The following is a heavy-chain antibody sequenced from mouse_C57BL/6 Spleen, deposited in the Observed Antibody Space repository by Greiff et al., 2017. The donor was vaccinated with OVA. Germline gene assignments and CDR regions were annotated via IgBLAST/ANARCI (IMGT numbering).Heavy chain of an antibody. CDR1: GFTFSSYT. CDR3: ARRNWDNAWFAY. D-gene: IGHD4-1*01. Sequence: EVQLVESGGGLVKPGGSLKLSCAASGFTFSSYTMSWVRQTPEKRLEWVATISGGGGNTYYPDSVKGRLTISRDNAKNTLYLQMSSLRSEDTALYYCARRNWDNAWFAYWGQGTLVTVSA. V-gene: IGHV5-9*01. CDR2: ISGGGGNT. J-gene: IGHJ3*01.